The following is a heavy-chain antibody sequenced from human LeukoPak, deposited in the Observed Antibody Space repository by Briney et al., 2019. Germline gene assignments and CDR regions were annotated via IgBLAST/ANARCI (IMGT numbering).Heavy chain of an antibody. CDR1: GFTFNTHG. CDR3: AKMAATAQGY. J-gene: IGHJ4*02. CDR2: ISDSGGTT. Sequence: GGSLRLSCAASGFTFNTHGLSWVRQAPGKGLDWVSSISDSGGTTYYADSVKGRFTISRDNSKNTLYLQMSSLRAEDTAIYYCAKMAATAQGYWGQGTLVTVSS. V-gene: IGHV3-23*01. D-gene: IGHD1-26*01.